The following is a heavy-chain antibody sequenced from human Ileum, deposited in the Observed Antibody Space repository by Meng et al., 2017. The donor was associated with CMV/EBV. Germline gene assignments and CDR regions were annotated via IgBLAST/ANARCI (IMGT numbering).Heavy chain of an antibody. J-gene: IGHJ4*02. V-gene: IGHV4-31*03. CDR3: ARDSLEGDLFDY. CDR1: GGSISSGGYY. CDR2: IYYSGST. D-gene: IGHD2-21*02. Sequence: SETLSLTCTVSGGSISSGGYYWSWIRQHPGKGLEWIGYIYYSGSTYYNPSLKSRVTISVDTSKNQFSLKLSSVTAADPAVYYCARDSLEGDLFDYWGQGTLVTVSS.